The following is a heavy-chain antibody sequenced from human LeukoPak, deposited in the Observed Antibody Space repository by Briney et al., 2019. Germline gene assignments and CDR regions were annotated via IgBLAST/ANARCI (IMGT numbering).Heavy chain of an antibody. CDR2: IWYDGSNK. Sequence: GGALRLSRAASGVTLSSYGMHWGRQAPGKGLWWGSVIWYDGSNKYYADSVKGRFIISRDNSKNTLYPQMNSLRAEDTAVYYCARVSSSGWYWGMNIDYWGQGTLVTVSS. CDR3: ARVSSSGWYWGMNIDY. CDR1: GVTLSSYG. J-gene: IGHJ4*02. V-gene: IGHV3-33*01. D-gene: IGHD6-19*01.